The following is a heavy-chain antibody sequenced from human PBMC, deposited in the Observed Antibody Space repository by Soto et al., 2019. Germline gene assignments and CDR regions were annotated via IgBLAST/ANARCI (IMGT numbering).Heavy chain of an antibody. CDR2: IYYTGMT. CDR1: GGSVSSTNHY. Sequence: PSETLSLTCTVSGGSVSSTNHYWGWIRQPPGKGLEWIGDIYYTGMTRYNPSLKSRVTISVDTSKDQFSLKLSSVTAADTAVYYCARHGYYYGSTDYYYFVWGQGTLVTVSS. CDR3: ARHGYYYGSTDYYYFV. D-gene: IGHD3-22*01. J-gene: IGHJ4*02. V-gene: IGHV4-39*01.